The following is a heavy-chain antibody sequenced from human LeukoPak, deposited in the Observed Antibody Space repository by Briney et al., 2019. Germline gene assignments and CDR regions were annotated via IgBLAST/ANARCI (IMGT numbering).Heavy chain of an antibody. D-gene: IGHD5-12*01. J-gene: IGHJ6*03. CDR1: GGTFSSYA. CDR2: IIPIFGTA. CDR3: ASLSGYDYGYYYYMDV. V-gene: IGHV1-69*06. Sequence: ASVKVACKASGGTFSSYAISWVRQAPGQGLEWMGGIIPIFGTANYAQKFQGRVTITADKSTSTAYIELSSLRSEDTAVYYCASLSGYDYGYYYYMDVWGKGTTVTVSS.